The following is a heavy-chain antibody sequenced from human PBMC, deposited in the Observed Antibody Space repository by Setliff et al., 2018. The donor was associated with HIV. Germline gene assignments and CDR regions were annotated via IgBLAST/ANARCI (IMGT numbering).Heavy chain of an antibody. CDR3: ARNYNFWSGYPGGGFDY. D-gene: IGHD3-3*01. V-gene: IGHV1-18*01. Sequence: ASVKVSCKASGYTFTSYGISWVRQAPGQGLEWMGWISAYNGNTNYAQKLQGRVTMTTDTSTSTAYMELRSLRSDDTAVYYCARNYNFWSGYPGGGFDYWGQGTLVTVPQ. CDR1: GYTFTSYG. J-gene: IGHJ4*02. CDR2: ISAYNGNT.